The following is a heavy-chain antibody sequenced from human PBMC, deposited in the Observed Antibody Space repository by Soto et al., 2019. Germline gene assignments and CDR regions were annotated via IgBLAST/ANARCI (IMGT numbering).Heavy chain of an antibody. J-gene: IGHJ4*02. CDR3: ARESGSRTILACFDY. V-gene: IGHV1-69*02. CDR1: GGTFSSYT. D-gene: IGHD1-26*01. CDR2: IIPILGIA. Sequence: QVQLVQSGAEVKKPGSSVKVSCKASGGTFSSYTISWVRQAPGQGLEWMGRIIPILGIANYAQKFQGRVTITADKSTSTAYMELSSLRSEDTAVYYCARESGSRTILACFDYWGQGTLVTVSS.